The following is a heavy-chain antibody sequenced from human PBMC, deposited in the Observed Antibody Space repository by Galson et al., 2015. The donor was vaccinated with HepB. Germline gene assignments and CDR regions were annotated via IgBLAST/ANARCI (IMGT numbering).Heavy chain of an antibody. V-gene: IGHV1-3*01. CDR1: GYTFTSYA. CDR2: INAGNGNT. Sequence: VKVSCKASGYTFTSYAMPWVRQAPGQRLEWMGWINAGNGNTKYSQKFQGRVTITRDTSASTAYMELSSLRSEDTAVYYCARDTPRATGWFDPWGQGTLVTVSS. J-gene: IGHJ5*02. D-gene: IGHD3-10*01. CDR3: ARDTPRATGWFDP.